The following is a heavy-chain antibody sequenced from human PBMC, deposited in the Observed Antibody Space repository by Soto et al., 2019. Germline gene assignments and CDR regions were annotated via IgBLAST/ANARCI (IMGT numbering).Heavy chain of an antibody. Sequence: QVQVVQSGAEVKKPGASVKVSCKASGYTFTSYAMHWVRQAPGQRLEWMGWINAGNGNKKYSQKFQGRVTITRDTSASTAYMELSSLRSEDTAVYYCARTSGYYVYDYWGQGTLVTVSS. D-gene: IGHD3-22*01. CDR3: ARTSGYYVYDY. J-gene: IGHJ4*02. CDR1: GYTFTSYA. CDR2: INAGNGNK. V-gene: IGHV1-3*01.